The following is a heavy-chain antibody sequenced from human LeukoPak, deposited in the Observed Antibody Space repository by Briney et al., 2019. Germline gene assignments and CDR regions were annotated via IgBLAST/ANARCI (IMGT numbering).Heavy chain of an antibody. D-gene: IGHD3-3*01. CDR2: TSYRSQQWHS. Sequence: SQTLSLTCAISGDSVSSNGASWNWIRQSPSRGLEWLWRTSYRSQQWHSDYAPSVKGRITLNPDTSKNQFSLQLNSVTPEDTAVYYCGRETDFGVVTNWGQGTLVTVSS. CDR1: GDSVSSNGAS. J-gene: IGHJ4*02. CDR3: GRETDFGVVTN. V-gene: IGHV6-1*01.